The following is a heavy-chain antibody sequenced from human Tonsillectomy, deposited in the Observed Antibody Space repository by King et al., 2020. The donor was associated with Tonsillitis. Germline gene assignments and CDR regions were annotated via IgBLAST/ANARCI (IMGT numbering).Heavy chain of an antibody. V-gene: IGHV4-59*01. Sequence: VQLQESGPGLVKPSETLSLTCTVSGGSISSYYWSWIRRPPGKGLEWIGFIYYSGSTIYNPSLKSRVTMSVDTSKNQVSLKLSSVTAADTAVYYCARESRLAMATTYFYYYYLDVWGKGTTVTVSS. CDR2: IYYSGST. CDR1: GGSISSYY. CDR3: ARESRLAMATTYFYYYYLDV. D-gene: IGHD5-24*01. J-gene: IGHJ6*03.